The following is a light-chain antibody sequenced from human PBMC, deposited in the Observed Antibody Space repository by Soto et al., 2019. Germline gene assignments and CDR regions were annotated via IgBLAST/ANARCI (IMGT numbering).Light chain of an antibody. CDR3: QSYDSSLSGVV. J-gene: IGLJ2*01. CDR1: SSNIGAGYE. V-gene: IGLV1-40*01. CDR2: GNI. Sequence: QSVLTQPPSVSGAPGQRVTISCTGSSSNIGAGYEVHWYQQLPGTAPKLLIYGNIYRPSGVPDRFSDSKSGTSVTLAITGRQAEDEADYHCQSYDSSLSGVVFGGGTKLTVL.